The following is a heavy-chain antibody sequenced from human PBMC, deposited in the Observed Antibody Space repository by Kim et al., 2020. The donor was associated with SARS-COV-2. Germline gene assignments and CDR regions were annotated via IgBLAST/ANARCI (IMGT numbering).Heavy chain of an antibody. CDR3: ARGNIVVVPAAIRYYYYYYMDV. D-gene: IGHD2-2*02. J-gene: IGHJ6*03. CDR1: GFNLYTYA. CDR2: IGTAGDT. Sequence: GGSLRLSCAASGFNLYTYAMHWVRQATGKGLEWVSAIGTAGDTYYPGSVKGRFTISRENAKNSLYLQMNSLRAGDTAVYYCARGNIVVVPAAIRYYYYYYMDVWGKGTTVTVSS. V-gene: IGHV3-13*01.